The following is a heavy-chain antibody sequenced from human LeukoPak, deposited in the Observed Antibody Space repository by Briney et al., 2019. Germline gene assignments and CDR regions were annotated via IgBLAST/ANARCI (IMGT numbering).Heavy chain of an antibody. CDR2: ISGSGGTT. J-gene: IGHJ4*02. D-gene: IGHD5-24*01. V-gene: IGHV3-23*01. Sequence: GGSLRLSGAASGFTFSSYAMTWVRQAPGKGLEWVTAISGSGGTTYYADSVKGRFTISRDNSKNTLYLQMSSLRAEDTAVYYCAKDLENRLENFDYWGQGTLATVSS. CDR1: GFTFSSYA. CDR3: AKDLENRLENFDY.